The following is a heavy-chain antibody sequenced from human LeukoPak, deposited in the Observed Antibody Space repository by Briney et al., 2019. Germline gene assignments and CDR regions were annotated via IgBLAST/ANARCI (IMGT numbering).Heavy chain of an antibody. CDR3: AKDLYCSSTSCAIDY. V-gene: IGHV3-30*18. CDR2: ISYDGSNK. J-gene: IGHJ4*02. Sequence: GRSLRLSCAASGFTFSSYGMHWVRQAPGKGLKWVAVISYDGSNKYYADSVKGRFTISRDNSKNTLYLQMNSLRAEDTAVYYCAKDLYCSSTSCAIDYWGQGTLVTVSS. CDR1: GFTFSSYG. D-gene: IGHD2-2*01.